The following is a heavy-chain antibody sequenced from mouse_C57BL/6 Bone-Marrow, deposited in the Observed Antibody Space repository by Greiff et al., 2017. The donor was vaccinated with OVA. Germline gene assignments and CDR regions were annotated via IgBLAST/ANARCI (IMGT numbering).Heavy chain of an antibody. CDR1: GYTFTSYW. D-gene: IGHD2-1*01. V-gene: IGHV1-52*01. Sequence: VQLQQPGAELVRPGSSVKLSCKASGYTFTSYWMHWVKQRPIQGLEWIGNIDPSDSETHYNQKFKDKATLTVDKSSSTAYMQLSSLTAEESAVDYCARRGGYYGIFAYWGQGTLVTVSA. J-gene: IGHJ3*01. CDR2: IDPSDSET. CDR3: ARRGGYYGIFAY.